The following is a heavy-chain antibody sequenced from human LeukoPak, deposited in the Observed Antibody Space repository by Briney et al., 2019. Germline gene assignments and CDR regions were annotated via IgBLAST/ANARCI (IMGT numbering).Heavy chain of an antibody. J-gene: IGHJ4*02. D-gene: IGHD3-22*01. CDR2: IYTTGST. CDR1: GGSITSYY. Sequence: SETLSLTCTVSGGSITSYYWSWIRQPAGKGLEWIGRIYTTGSTYYNHFLKSRVTIAVDTSKNQFSLRLSSVTAADTAVYYCARDGFYDSSGYYNNWFFDYWGQGTLVTVSS. V-gene: IGHV4-4*07. CDR3: ARDGFYDSSGYYNNWFFDY.